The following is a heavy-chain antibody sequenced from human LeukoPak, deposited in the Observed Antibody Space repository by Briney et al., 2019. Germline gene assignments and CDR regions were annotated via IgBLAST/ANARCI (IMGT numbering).Heavy chain of an antibody. J-gene: IGHJ4*02. D-gene: IGHD1-26*01. CDR3: ARLGGYLGAFDY. Sequence: SETLSLTCIVSGGSISSYYWTWIRQPPGQGLEWIGYLYYSGSTNYNPSLKSRVTISVDTSKNQFSLKLSSVTAADTAVYYCARLGGYLGAFDYWGQGTLVTVSS. CDR1: GGSISSYY. V-gene: IGHV4-59*08. CDR2: LYYSGST.